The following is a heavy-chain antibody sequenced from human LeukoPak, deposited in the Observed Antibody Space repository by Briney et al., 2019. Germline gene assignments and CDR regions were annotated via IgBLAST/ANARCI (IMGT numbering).Heavy chain of an antibody. Sequence: GGSLRLSCAASGFPFSSYAMSWVRQAPGKGLEWLSIISGSGSSTYYADSVKGRFISSRDKSNNMVYLQMNSLRVEDTAVYYCAKRGISDFDYWGQGTLVTVSS. CDR1: GFPFSSYA. CDR3: AKRGISDFDY. J-gene: IGHJ4*02. V-gene: IGHV3-23*01. CDR2: ISGSGSST. D-gene: IGHD3-16*01.